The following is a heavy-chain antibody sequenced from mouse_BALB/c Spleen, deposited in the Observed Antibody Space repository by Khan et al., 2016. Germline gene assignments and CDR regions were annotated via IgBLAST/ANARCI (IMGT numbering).Heavy chain of an antibody. CDR2: INTYSGES. V-gene: IGHV9-3-1*01. CDR1: GYTFTNYG. Sequence: QFQLVQSGPELKRPGKTVKISCKASGYTFTNYGINWVKQAPGKGLKWMGWINTYSGESTYADDFKGRFAFSLETSANTAYLQINNLKNEDTTTCVGARYRYYYGSSRYLDVGGAGTTVTVSS. J-gene: IGHJ1*01. D-gene: IGHD1-1*01. CDR3: ARYRYYYGSSRYLDV.